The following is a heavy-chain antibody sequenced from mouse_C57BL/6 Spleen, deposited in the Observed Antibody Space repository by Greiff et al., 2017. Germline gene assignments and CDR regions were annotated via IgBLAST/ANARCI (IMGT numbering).Heavy chain of an antibody. CDR2: IWSGGST. D-gene: IGHD4-1*01. J-gene: IGHJ1*03. CDR3: ARNWGTGTANTAAWYFDV. Sequence: QVQLQQSGPGLVQPSQSLSITCTVSGFSLTSYGEHWVRQSPGKGLEWLGVIWSGGSTAYNAAFISRLSISKDNPKGQVFFKMNSLQADDTAIDYGARNWGTGTANTAAWYFDVWGTGTTVTVSS. V-gene: IGHV2-2*01. CDR1: GFSLTSYG.